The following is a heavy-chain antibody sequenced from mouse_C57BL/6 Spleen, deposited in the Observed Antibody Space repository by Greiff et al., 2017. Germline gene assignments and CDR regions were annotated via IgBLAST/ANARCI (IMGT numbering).Heavy chain of an antibody. CDR3: ARPDTAWFAY. Sequence: DVQLVESGGGLVKPGGSLKLSCAASGFTFSSYTMSWVRQTPEKRLEWVATISGGGGNTYYPDSVKGRFTISRDNAKNTLYLQMSSLRSEDTALYYCARPDTAWFAYWGQGTLVTVSA. CDR2: ISGGGGNT. J-gene: IGHJ3*01. V-gene: IGHV5-9*01. CDR1: GFTFSSYT.